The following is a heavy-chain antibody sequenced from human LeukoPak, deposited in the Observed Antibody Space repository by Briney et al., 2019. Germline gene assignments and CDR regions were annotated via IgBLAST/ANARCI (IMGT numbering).Heavy chain of an antibody. CDR1: GFTFSSYA. J-gene: IGHJ4*02. CDR3: TRDLGGTSWGEWNY. D-gene: IGHD3-16*01. CDR2: ISYGGSNK. V-gene: IGHV3-30-3*01. Sequence: PGGSLRLSCAASGFTFSSYAMHWVRQAPGKGLEWVAVISYGGSNKYYADSVKGRFTISRDNSKNTLYLQMNSLRAEDTAVYYCTRDLGGTSWGEWNYWGQGTLVTVSS.